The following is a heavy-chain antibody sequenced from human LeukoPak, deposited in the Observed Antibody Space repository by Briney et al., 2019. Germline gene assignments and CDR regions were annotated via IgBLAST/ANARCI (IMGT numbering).Heavy chain of an antibody. CDR1: GGSISSYY. CDR3: ARTRPGRYYDSSGYLNWFDP. CDR2: IYYSGST. D-gene: IGHD3-22*01. Sequence: SETLSLTCTVSGGSISSYYWSWIRQPPGKGLEWIGYIYYSGSTNYNPSLKSRVSISVDTSKNQLSLKLSSVTAADTAVYYCARTRPGRYYDSSGYLNWFDPWGQGTLVTVSS. V-gene: IGHV4-59*01. J-gene: IGHJ5*01.